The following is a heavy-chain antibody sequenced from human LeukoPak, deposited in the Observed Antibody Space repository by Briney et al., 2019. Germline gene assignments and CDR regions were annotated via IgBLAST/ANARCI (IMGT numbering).Heavy chain of an antibody. D-gene: IGHD3-3*01. CDR3: AREERYYDFWSGYYTSYFDY. Sequence: SETLSLTCAVYGGSFSGYYWSWIRQPPGKGLEWIGEINHSGSTNYNPSLKSRVTMSVDTSKNQFSLKLSSVTAADTAVYYCAREERYYDFWSGYYTSYFDYWGQGTLVTVSS. CDR2: INHSGST. V-gene: IGHV4-34*01. J-gene: IGHJ4*02. CDR1: GGSFSGYY.